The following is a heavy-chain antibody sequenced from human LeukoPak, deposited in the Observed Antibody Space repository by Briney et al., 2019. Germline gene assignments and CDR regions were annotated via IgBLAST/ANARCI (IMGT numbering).Heavy chain of an antibody. CDR1: GGPFSHYY. Sequence: PSETLSLTCAVYGGPFSHYYWTWIRQPPGKGLEWTGEINESGSTNYDPSLKSRVTISVDTSKTHFSLNLTSVTATDTAVYYCASRIGRYLYYFGMDVWGQGTTVTVSS. J-gene: IGHJ6*02. CDR3: ASRIGRYLYYFGMDV. D-gene: IGHD1-26*01. V-gene: IGHV4-34*01. CDR2: INESGST.